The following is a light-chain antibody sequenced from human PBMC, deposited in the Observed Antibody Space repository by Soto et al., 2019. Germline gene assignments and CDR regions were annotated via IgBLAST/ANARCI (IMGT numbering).Light chain of an antibody. V-gene: IGLV4-69*01. J-gene: IGLJ3*02. Sequence: QSVLTQSPSASASLGASVKLTCTLSRGHSSYAIAWHQQQPEKGPRYLMNLNRDGSHTKGDGIPDRFSGSSSGAERYLTISSLQSEDEADYYCQTWGTGIRVFGGGTKLTVL. CDR1: RGHSSYA. CDR2: LNRDGSH. CDR3: QTWGTGIRV.